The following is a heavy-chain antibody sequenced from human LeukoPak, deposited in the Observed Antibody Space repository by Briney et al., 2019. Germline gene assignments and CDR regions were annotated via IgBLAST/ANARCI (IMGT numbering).Heavy chain of an antibody. V-gene: IGHV4-38-2*02. J-gene: IGHJ4*02. D-gene: IGHD6-13*01. CDR3: ARHSSSWFTLIDY. CDR2: IYYSGST. CDR1: GYSISSGYY. Sequence: SETLSLTCTVSGYSISSGYYCGWIRQPPGKGLEWIGSIYYSGSTYYNPSLKSRVTISVDTSKNQFSLKLSSVTAADTAVYYCARHSSSWFTLIDYWGQGTLVTVSS.